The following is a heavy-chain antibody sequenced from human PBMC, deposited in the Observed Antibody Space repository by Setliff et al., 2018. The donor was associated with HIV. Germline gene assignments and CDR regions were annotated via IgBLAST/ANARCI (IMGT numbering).Heavy chain of an antibody. D-gene: IGHD3-9*01. CDR2: IRYDGSNK. CDR3: AREPHELRYFDWLLYPAYYYYGMDV. V-gene: IGHV3-30*02. CDR1: GFIFSSYG. Sequence: SGGSLRLSCAASGFIFSSYGMHWVRQAPGKGLEWVAFIRYDGSNKYYADSVKGRFTISRDNSKNTLYLQMNSLRAEDTAVYYCAREPHELRYFDWLLYPAYYYYGMDVWGQGTTVTVSS. J-gene: IGHJ6*02.